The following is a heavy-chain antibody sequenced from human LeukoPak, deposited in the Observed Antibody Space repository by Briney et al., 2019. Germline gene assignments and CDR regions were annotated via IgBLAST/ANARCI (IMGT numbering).Heavy chain of an antibody. CDR2: IYTSGST. CDR3: ARECGGDCYRRFDY. J-gene: IGHJ4*02. V-gene: IGHV4-61*02. D-gene: IGHD2-21*02. CDR1: GGSISSGSYY. Sequence: PSQTLSLTCTVSGGSISSGSYYWSWIRQPAGKGLEWIGRIYTSGSTNYNPSLKSRVTISVDTSKNQFSLKLSSVTAADTAVYYCARECGGDCYRRFDYWGQGTLVTVSS.